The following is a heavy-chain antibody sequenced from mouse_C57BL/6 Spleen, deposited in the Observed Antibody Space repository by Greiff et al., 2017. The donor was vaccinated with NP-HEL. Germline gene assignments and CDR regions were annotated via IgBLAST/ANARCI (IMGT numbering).Heavy chain of an antibody. Sequence: VKLMESGAELVRPGTSVKVSCKASGYAFTNYLIEWVKQRPGQGLEWIGVINPGSGGTNYNEKFKGKATLTADKSSSTAYMQLSSLTSEDSAVYFCARRDRWLLSFAYWGQGTLVTVSA. D-gene: IGHD2-3*01. CDR1: GYAFTNYL. J-gene: IGHJ3*01. CDR2: INPGSGGT. V-gene: IGHV1-54*01. CDR3: ARRDRWLLSFAY.